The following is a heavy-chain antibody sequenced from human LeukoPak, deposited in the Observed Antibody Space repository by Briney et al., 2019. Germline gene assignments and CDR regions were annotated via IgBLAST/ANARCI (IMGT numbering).Heavy chain of an antibody. V-gene: IGHV4-59*01. D-gene: IGHD3-10*01. Sequence: SETLSLTCTVSGGSISSYYWSWIRQSPGKGLEWIGYIYYSGSTNYNPSRRSRVTISVDTSKNQFSLKLRSVTAADPAVYYCGRDRQYYGSGSYSGGFDCWGQGTLVTVSS. J-gene: IGHJ4*02. CDR2: IYYSGST. CDR3: GRDRQYYGSGSYSGGFDC. CDR1: GGSISSYY.